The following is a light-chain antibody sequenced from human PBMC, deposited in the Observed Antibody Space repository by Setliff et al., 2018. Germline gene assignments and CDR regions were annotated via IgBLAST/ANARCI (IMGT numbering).Light chain of an antibody. CDR1: SSNIGARYD. J-gene: IGLJ1*01. CDR2: ANN. V-gene: IGLV1-40*01. Sequence: QSVLTQPPSVSGAPGQTVTISCTGSSSNIGARYDVQWYQQLPGTAPKLLIYANNNRPSGVPDRFSGSKSGNTASLSISGLQAEDEADYYCSSYTSLSTRVFGTGTKVTVL. CDR3: SSYTSLSTRV.